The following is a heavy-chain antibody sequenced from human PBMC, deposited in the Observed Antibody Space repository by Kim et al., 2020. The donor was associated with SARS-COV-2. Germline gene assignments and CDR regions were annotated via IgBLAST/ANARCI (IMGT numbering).Heavy chain of an antibody. CDR3: AKGGDYRPGLFDY. CDR1: GFTFSSSA. Sequence: GSLRLSCAASGFTFSSSAMSWVRQAPGKGLEWVSAISGSGGSTYYADSVKGRFTISRDNSKNTLYLQMNSLRAEDTAVYYCAKGGDYRPGLFDYWGQGTLVTVSS. D-gene: IGHD4-17*01. V-gene: IGHV3-23*01. CDR2: ISGSGGST. J-gene: IGHJ4*02.